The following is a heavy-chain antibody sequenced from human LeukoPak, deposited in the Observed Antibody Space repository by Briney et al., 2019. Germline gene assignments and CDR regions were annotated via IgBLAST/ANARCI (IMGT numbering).Heavy chain of an antibody. V-gene: IGHV3-7*03. J-gene: IGHJ4*02. Sequence: GSLRLSCAASGFMFSSYWMNWVRQAPGKGLEWVANIKQDGSEKYYVDSVKGRFTISRDNAKNSLYLQMSSLRAEDTAVYYCARDQYDYDSSGYYYYFDYWGQGALVTVSS. CDR3: ARDQYDYDSSGYYYYFDY. CDR1: GFMFSSYW. D-gene: IGHD3-22*01. CDR2: IKQDGSEK.